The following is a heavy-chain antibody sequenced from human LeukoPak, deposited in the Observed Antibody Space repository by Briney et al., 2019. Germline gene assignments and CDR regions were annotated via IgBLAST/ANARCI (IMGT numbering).Heavy chain of an antibody. J-gene: IGHJ5*02. D-gene: IGHD3-22*01. Sequence: SETLSLTCAVYGGSFSGYYWSWIRQPPGKGLEWIGEINHSGSTNYNPSLKSRVTISVDTSKNQFSLKLSSVTAADTAVYYCARDGNYYDSSGDFPWGQGTLVTVSS. CDR1: GGSFSGYY. CDR3: ARDGNYYDSSGDFP. CDR2: INHSGST. V-gene: IGHV4-34*01.